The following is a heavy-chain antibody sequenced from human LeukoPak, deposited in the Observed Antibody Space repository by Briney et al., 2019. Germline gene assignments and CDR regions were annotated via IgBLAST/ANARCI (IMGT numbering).Heavy chain of an antibody. CDR3: ARTPPRYCSSSSCLHWYFDL. CDR2: INWNGDST. J-gene: IGHJ2*01. CDR1: RFTFDDYG. D-gene: IGHD2-2*01. V-gene: IGHV3-20*04. Sequence: GGSLRLSCAVSRFTFDDYGMSWVRQVPGKGLEWVSGINWNGDSTGYADSVKGRFSISRDKAKNFLYLQMNSLRAEDTAFYYCARTPPRYCSSSSCLHWYFDLWGRGTLVTVSS.